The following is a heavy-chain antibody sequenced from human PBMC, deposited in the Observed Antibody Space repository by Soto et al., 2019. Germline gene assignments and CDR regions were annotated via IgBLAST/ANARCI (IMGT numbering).Heavy chain of an antibody. CDR3: AAPPGSSSRYVDY. J-gene: IGHJ4*02. CDR1: GFTFSSYA. V-gene: IGHV3-23*01. Sequence: EVQLLESGGGLVQPGGSLRLSCAASGFTFSSYAMSWVRQAPGKGLEWVSAISGSGGSTYYADSVKGRFTISRDKSKNTLYLQMNSLRAEDTAVYYCAAPPGSSSRYVDYWGQGTLVTVSS. D-gene: IGHD6-13*01. CDR2: ISGSGGST.